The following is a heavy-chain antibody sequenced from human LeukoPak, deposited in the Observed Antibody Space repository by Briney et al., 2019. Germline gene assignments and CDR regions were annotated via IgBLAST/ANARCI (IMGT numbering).Heavy chain of an antibody. J-gene: IGHJ6*03. D-gene: IGHD6-6*01. V-gene: IGHV4-4*09. Sequence: SETLSLTCTVSGGSISSYYWSWIRQPPGKGLEWIGYIYTSGSTNYNPSLKSRVTISVDTSKNQFSLKLSSVTAADAAVYYCARRGSSSSSPYYYYYYMDVWGKGTTATVS. CDR1: GGSISSYY. CDR2: IYTSGST. CDR3: ARRGSSSSSPYYYYYYMDV.